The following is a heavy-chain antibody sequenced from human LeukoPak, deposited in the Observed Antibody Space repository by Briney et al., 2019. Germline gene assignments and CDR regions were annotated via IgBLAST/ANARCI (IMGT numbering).Heavy chain of an antibody. CDR2: IKQDGSAK. D-gene: IGHD5-18*01. CDR3: ARDLAYSRLDY. J-gene: IGHJ4*02. V-gene: IGHV3-7*01. CDR1: GFTFSSYW. Sequence: GGSLRLSCAASGFTFSSYWMTWVRQAPGKGLAWVANIKQDGSAKYYMDSVKGRFTISRDNAKNSLYLQMNSLGAEDTAVYYCARDLAYSRLDYWGQGMLVTVSS.